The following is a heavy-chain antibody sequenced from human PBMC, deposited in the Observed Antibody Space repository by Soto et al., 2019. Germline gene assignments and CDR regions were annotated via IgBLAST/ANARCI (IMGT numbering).Heavy chain of an antibody. CDR2: ISSSSSYI. CDR1: GFTFSSYS. J-gene: IGHJ3*02. V-gene: IGHV3-21*01. CDR3: ARSSRTDDAFGI. Sequence: PGGSLRLSCAASGFTFSSYSMNWVRQAPGKGLEWVSSISSSSSYIYYADSVKGRFTISRDNAKNSLYLQMNSLRAEDTAVYYCARSSRTDDAFGIWGQGTMVTVSS. D-gene: IGHD6-6*01.